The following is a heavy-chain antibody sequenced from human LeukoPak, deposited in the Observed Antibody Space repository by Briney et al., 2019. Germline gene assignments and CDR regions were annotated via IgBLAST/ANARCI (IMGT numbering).Heavy chain of an antibody. CDR2: IYYSGST. D-gene: IGHD3-16*02. Sequence: SETLSLTCTVSGGSISSSSYYWGWIRQPPGKGLEWIGSIYYSGSTYYNPSLKSRVTISVDTSKNQFSLKLSSVTAADTAVYCCARHVHDYIWGSYRHGRYDYWGQETLVTVSS. CDR1: GGSISSSSYY. V-gene: IGHV4-39*01. CDR3: ARHVHDYIWGSYRHGRYDY. J-gene: IGHJ4*02.